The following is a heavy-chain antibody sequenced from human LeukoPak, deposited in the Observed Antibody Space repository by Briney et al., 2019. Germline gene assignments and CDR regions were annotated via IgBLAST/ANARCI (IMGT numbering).Heavy chain of an antibody. D-gene: IGHD3-10*01. V-gene: IGHV3-30-3*01. CDR3: ARGYRSGSGSYYFDY. J-gene: IGHJ4*02. CDR1: GFTFSSYV. CDR2: ISYDGSNK. Sequence: PGRSLRLSCAASGFTFSSYVMHWVRQAPGKGLEWVAVISYDGSNKYYADSVKGRFTISRDNSKNTLYLQMNSLRAEDTAVYYCARGYRSGSGSYYFDYWGQGTLVTVSS.